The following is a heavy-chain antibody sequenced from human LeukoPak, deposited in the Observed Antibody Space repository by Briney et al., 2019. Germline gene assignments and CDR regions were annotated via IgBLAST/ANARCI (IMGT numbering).Heavy chain of an antibody. CDR2: ISSSSSTI. CDR1: GFTFSSYS. Sequence: GGSLRLSCAASGFTFSSYSMNWVRQAPGKGLEWVSYISSSSSTIYYADSVKGRFTTSRDNAKNSLYLQMNSLRAEDTAVYYCARARGYSSSWYHDAFDIWGQGTMVTVSS. V-gene: IGHV3-48*04. D-gene: IGHD6-13*01. J-gene: IGHJ3*02. CDR3: ARARGYSSSWYHDAFDI.